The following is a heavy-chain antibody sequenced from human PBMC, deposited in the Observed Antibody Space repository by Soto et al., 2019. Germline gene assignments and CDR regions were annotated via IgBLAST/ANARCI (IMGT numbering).Heavy chain of an antibody. J-gene: IGHJ3*02. CDR3: ARTRRETHLRDAFDI. Sequence: QVQLVQSGADVKKPGSSVNVSCKASGGTFSNYGISWVRQAPGQGLEWMGGIIPLFATTDYAQKLQGRVTITADESTSTAYMDVRSLRSEDTAVYYCARTRRETHLRDAFDIWGQGTMVTVSS. V-gene: IGHV1-69*01. CDR1: GGTFSNYG. CDR2: IIPLFATT.